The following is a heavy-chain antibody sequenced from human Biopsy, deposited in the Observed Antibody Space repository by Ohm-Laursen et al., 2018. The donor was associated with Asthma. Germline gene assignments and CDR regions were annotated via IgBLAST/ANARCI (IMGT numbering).Heavy chain of an antibody. CDR3: ARAVDYSHYYGIDV. CDR2: ISVYNGNT. J-gene: IGHJ6*02. D-gene: IGHD3-10*01. Sequence: GASVKVSCNTSGYTFNSAGITWVRQAPGQGLEWMGWISVYNGNTKVAQKLQDRVTMITDTSTSTAYMELRSLRSADTAVYFCARAVDYSHYYGIDVWGQGTTVTVS. CDR1: GYTFNSAG. V-gene: IGHV1-18*01.